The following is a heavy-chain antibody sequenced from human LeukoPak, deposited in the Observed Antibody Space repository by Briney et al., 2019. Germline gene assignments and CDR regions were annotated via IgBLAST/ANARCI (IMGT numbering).Heavy chain of an antibody. Sequence: ASVKVSCKASGYTFSNYGISWVRQATGQGLEWMGWMNPNSGNTGYAQKFQGRVTMTRNTSISTAYMELSSLRSEDTAVYYCARGGYSSSWYRPEYYYYYMDVWGKGTTVTISS. D-gene: IGHD6-13*01. J-gene: IGHJ6*03. CDR2: MNPNSGNT. V-gene: IGHV1-8*02. CDR1: GYTFSNYG. CDR3: ARGGYSSSWYRPEYYYYYMDV.